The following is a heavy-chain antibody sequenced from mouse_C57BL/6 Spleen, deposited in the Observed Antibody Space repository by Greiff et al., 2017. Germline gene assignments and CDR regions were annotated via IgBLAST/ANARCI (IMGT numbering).Heavy chain of an antibody. CDR2: IRLKSDNYAT. D-gene: IGHD1-1*01. CDR3: TPLITTVVGDY. V-gene: IGHV6-3*01. CDR1: GFTFSNYW. Sequence: EVQGVESGGGLVQPGGSMKLSCVASGFTFSNYWMNWVRQSPEKGLEWVAQIRLKSDNYATHYAESVKGRFTISRDDSKSSVYLQMNNLRAEDTGIYYCTPLITTVVGDYWGQGTTLTVSS. J-gene: IGHJ2*01.